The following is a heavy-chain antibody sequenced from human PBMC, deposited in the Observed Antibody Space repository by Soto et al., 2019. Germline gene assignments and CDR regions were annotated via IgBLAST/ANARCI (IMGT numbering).Heavy chain of an antibody. CDR2: IYYDGST. Sequence: LSLTCSVSGGSITSTIDYWGWIRQSPGKGLEWIGNIYYDGSTFYNPSLKSRVTISVDTSKRQFSLRVSSVTAADTAVYYCAARHFWSGPWTDTRLDYWGQGNLVTVSS. D-gene: IGHD3-3*02. V-gene: IGHV4-39*01. J-gene: IGHJ4*02. CDR1: GGSITSTIDY. CDR3: AARHFWSGPWTDTRLDY.